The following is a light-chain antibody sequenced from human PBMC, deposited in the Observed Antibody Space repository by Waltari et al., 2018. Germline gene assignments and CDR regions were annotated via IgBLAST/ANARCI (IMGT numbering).Light chain of an antibody. V-gene: IGLV2-14*01. J-gene: IGLJ3*02. CDR1: SSDVGGHNH. CDR3: TSFTITTTWV. CDR2: DVT. Sequence: QSALTQPASVSGSPGQSITISCTGTSSDVGGHNHVSWLQQFPGKAPRLIIYDVTNRPSGVSNRFSGSKSANTASLTISGLRSEYEADYYCTSFTITTTWVFGGGTKVTV.